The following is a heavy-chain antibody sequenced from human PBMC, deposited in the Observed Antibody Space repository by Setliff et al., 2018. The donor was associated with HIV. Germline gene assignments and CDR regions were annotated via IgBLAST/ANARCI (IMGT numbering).Heavy chain of an antibody. CDR1: GGSFSSYY. CDR3: ARVGRRVVVAATDY. V-gene: IGHV4-59*10. J-gene: IGHJ4*02. Sequence: SETLSLTCAVYGGSFSSYYWSWIRQPAGKGLEWIGHIYTSGSTNYNPSLKSRVSISVDTSKNQFSLKLSSVTAADTAVYYCARVGRRVVVAATDYWGQGTLVTVSS. D-gene: IGHD2-15*01. CDR2: IYTSGST.